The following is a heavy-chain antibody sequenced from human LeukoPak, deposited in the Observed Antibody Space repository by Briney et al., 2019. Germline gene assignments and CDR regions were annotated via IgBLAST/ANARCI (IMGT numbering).Heavy chain of an antibody. J-gene: IGHJ4*02. D-gene: IGHD1-14*01. V-gene: IGHV3-33*01. CDR1: GFTFGGNG. Sequence: GGSLRLSCAGSGFTFGGNGMHWFRQTPGKGLEWVAVIAYDGSRAFYADSVKGRFTISRDNSKNTMPVQMDDLRAEDTAVYYCTRYNNDHFDYWGQGTLVTVSS. CDR2: IAYDGSRA. CDR3: TRYNNDHFDY.